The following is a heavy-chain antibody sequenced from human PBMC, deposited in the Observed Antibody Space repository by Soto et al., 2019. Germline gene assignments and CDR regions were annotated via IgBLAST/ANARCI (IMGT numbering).Heavy chain of an antibody. CDR2: IYYSGST. CDR3: ARGAGYSSGWDEGDGMDV. CDR1: GGSISSDY. J-gene: IGHJ6*02. Sequence: QVQLQESGPGLVKASETLSLTCTVSGGSISSDYWSWIRQPPGKRLEWIGYIYYSGSTNYNPSLKSRFTISVDKSKNQFSLKLSSVTAADTAVYYCARGAGYSSGWDEGDGMDVWGQGTTVTVSS. D-gene: IGHD6-19*01. V-gene: IGHV4-59*01.